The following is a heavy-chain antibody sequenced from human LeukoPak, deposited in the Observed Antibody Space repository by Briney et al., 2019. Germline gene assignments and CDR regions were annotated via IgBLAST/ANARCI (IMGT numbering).Heavy chain of an antibody. CDR2: FDPEDGET. Sequence: GASVKVSCKVSGYTLTELSMHWVRQAPGKGLEWMGGFDPEDGETIYAQKFQGRVTMTEDTSTDTAYMELRSLRSDDTAVYYCARAIRREEQWLGTMDVWGQGTTVTVSS. CDR1: GYTLTELS. V-gene: IGHV1-24*01. D-gene: IGHD6-19*01. CDR3: ARAIRREEQWLGTMDV. J-gene: IGHJ6*02.